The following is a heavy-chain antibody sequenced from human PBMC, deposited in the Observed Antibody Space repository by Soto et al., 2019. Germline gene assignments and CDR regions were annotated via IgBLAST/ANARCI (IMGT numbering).Heavy chain of an antibody. D-gene: IGHD3-3*02. J-gene: IGHJ5*02. V-gene: IGHV3-23*01. CDR1: GFTFSSYA. CDR3: ARGGLALHYSASHWFDP. CDR2: ISGSGGST. Sequence: GGSLRLSCAASGFTFSSYAMSWGRQAPGQGLEWVSAISGSGGSTYYADSVKSRFTISRDNSKNTAYLQMSSLKTEDTAVYYCARGGLALHYSASHWFDPWGHGTLVTVSS.